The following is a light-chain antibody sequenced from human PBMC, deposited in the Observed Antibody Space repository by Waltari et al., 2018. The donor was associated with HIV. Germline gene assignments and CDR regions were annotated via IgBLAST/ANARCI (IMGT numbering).Light chain of an antibody. Sequence: QSVLTQPPSASGTPGQRVTISCSGSSSNIGNNFLSWYPQFPGTAPKLLIHTNNQRPSGVPDRFSGSKSGTSASLAIRGLRSEDEAYYYCSSWDDSLSGVLFGGGTKLTVL. CDR1: SSNIGNNF. V-gene: IGLV1-47*01. CDR3: SSWDDSLSGVL. J-gene: IGLJ2*01. CDR2: TNN.